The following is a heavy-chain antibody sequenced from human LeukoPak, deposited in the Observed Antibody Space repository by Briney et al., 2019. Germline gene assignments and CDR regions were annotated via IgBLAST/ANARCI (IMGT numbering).Heavy chain of an antibody. Sequence: TGGSLRLSCGASGFTFSGYSMNWVRQAPGKGLEWVSSISTSSSYIYYADSVKGRFTISRDNAKKSLYLQMNSLRAEDTAVYYCARRYCSSTSCYHYYYYMDVWGKGTTVTISS. J-gene: IGHJ6*03. CDR2: ISTSSSYI. D-gene: IGHD2-2*01. V-gene: IGHV3-21*04. CDR3: ARRYCSSTSCYHYYYYMDV. CDR1: GFTFSGYS.